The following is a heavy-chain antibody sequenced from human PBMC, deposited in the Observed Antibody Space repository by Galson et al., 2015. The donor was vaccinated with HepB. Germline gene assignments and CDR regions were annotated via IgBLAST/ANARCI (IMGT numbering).Heavy chain of an antibody. D-gene: IGHD5-18*01. CDR1: GFTFSSYW. V-gene: IGHV3-7*03. CDR3: ARVISIAAMVLPFDY. CDR2: IKQDGSEK. Sequence: SLRLSCAASGFTFSSYWMSWVRQAPGKGLEWVANIKQDGSEKYYVDSVKGRFTISRDNAKNSLYLQMNSLRAEDTAVYYCARVISIAAMVLPFDYWGQGTLVTVSS. J-gene: IGHJ4*02.